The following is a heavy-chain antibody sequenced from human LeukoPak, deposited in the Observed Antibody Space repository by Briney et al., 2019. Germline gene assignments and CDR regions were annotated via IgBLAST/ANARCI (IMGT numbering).Heavy chain of an antibody. CDR2: ISTTGGST. CDR1: GFSFNNYA. D-gene: IGHD2-8*01. J-gene: IGHJ4*02. V-gene: IGHV3-23*01. Sequence: PGGSLRLSCAASGFSFNNYAMSWVRQAPGKGLEWVSAISTTGGSTYYADSVKGRFTISRDNSKNTLSLQMDSLRVEDTAVYYCAKDTSIGKYCTNGVCSPFDYWGQGTLVTVSS. CDR3: AKDTSIGKYCTNGVCSPFDY.